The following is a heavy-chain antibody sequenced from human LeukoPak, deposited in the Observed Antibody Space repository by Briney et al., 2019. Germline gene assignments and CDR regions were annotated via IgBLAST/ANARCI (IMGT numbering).Heavy chain of an antibody. V-gene: IGHV4-4*07. J-gene: IGHJ5*02. CDR3: AREGLNMVRGVIPKEAWGWFDP. CDR2: IYTSGST. CDR1: GGSISSYY. Sequence: PSETLSLTCTASGGSISSYYWSWIRQPAGKGLEWIGRIYTSGSTNYNPSLKSRVTISVDTSKNHFSLKLSSVTAADTAVYYCAREGLNMVRGVIPKEAWGWFDPWGQGTLVTVSS. D-gene: IGHD3-10*01.